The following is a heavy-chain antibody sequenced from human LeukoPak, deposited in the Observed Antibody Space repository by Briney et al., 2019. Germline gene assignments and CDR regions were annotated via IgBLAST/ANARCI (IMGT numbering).Heavy chain of an antibody. CDR3: ARGHDYGGNDHNWFDP. J-gene: IGHJ5*02. D-gene: IGHD4-23*01. CDR2: IIPIFGTA. V-gene: IGHV1-69*05. CDR1: GGTFSSYA. Sequence: SVKVFCKASGGTFSSYAISWVRQAPGQGLEWMGRIIPIFGTANYAQKFQGRVTITTDESTSTAYMELSSLRSEDAAVYYCARGHDYGGNDHNWFDPWGQGTLVTVSS.